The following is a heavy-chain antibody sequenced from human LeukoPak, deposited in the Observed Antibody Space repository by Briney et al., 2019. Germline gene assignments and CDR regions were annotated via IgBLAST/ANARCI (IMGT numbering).Heavy chain of an antibody. CDR1: GYTFTSYY. V-gene: IGHV1-46*01. J-gene: IGHJ6*02. CDR2: INPSGGST. D-gene: IGHD3-22*01. CDR3: VRVNYYDSSGYCPYGMDV. Sequence: ASVKVSCKASGYTFTSYYMHWVRQAPGQGLEWMGIINPSGGSTSCAQKFQGRVTMTRDTSTSTVYMELSSLRSEDTAVYYCVRVNYYDSSGYCPYGMDVWGQGTTVTVSS.